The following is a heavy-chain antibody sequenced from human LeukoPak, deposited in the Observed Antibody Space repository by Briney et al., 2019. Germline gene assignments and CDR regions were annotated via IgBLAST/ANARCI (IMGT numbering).Heavy chain of an antibody. CDR3: ARGYCSGGSCYDY. Sequence: WASVKVSCKASGYTFIGYYIHWVRQAPGQGLEWMGWINPNSGGTNYAQKFQGRVTMTRDTSISTAYMELSRLRSDDTAVYYCARGYCSGGSCYDYWGQGTLVTVSS. D-gene: IGHD2-15*01. CDR2: INPNSGGT. CDR1: GYTFIGYY. V-gene: IGHV1-2*02. J-gene: IGHJ4*02.